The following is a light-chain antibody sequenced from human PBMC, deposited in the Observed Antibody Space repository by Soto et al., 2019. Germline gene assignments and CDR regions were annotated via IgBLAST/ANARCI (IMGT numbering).Light chain of an antibody. V-gene: IGKV1-9*01. J-gene: IGKJ5*01. CDR3: QQLNSYLPIT. Sequence: QLTQSPSSLSESVGDRFPITFRASHGIISYLAWYQQKPRKAAKLLIYAAATLQSGVPSRFSGSGSGTEFTLIIISLQPEDVATYYCQQLNSYLPITFGQGTRLDIK. CDR2: AAA. CDR1: HGIISY.